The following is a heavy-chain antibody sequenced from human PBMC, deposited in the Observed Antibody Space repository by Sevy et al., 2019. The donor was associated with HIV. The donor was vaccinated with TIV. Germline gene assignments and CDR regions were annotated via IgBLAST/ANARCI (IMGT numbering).Heavy chain of an antibody. Sequence: KQSLTLSLTCAISGDSVSSNSAAWNWIRQSPSRGLEWLGRTFYRSRWYNDYAVSVKGRITINPDTSKNQFFLQLNTVTPDDTAVYYCARDSGSSFTFDCWGLGTLVTVSS. J-gene: IGHJ4*02. CDR3: ARDSGSSFTFDC. V-gene: IGHV6-1*01. CDR1: GDSVSSNSAA. CDR2: TFYRSRWYN. D-gene: IGHD3-10*01.